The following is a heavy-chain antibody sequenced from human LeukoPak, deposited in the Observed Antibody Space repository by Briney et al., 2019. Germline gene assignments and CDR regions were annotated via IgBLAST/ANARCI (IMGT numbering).Heavy chain of an antibody. CDR1: GYTFTSYD. D-gene: IGHD5-18*01. J-gene: IGHJ6*02. CDR3: ARGPRDTAMARLYYYYGMDV. Sequence: ASVKVSCKASGYTFTSYDINWVRQATGQGLEWMGWMNPNSGNTGYAQKFQGRVTMTRNTSISTAYMELSSLRSEDTAVYYCARGPRDTAMARLYYYYGMDVWGQGTTVTVSS. V-gene: IGHV1-8*01. CDR2: MNPNSGNT.